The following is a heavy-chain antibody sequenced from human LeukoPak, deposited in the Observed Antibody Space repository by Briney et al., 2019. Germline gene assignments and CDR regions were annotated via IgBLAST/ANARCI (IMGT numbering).Heavy chain of an antibody. Sequence: SCAAXXFTXDDYGMSWVRQAPGKGLEGVSXFNFNAVSTVYAASFNAPFTISTHNAKNSLYLQMNSLRAEDTALYYCARGGYSIAAAGRGDYWGQGTLVTVSS. V-gene: IGHV3-20*04. D-gene: IGHD6-13*01. J-gene: IGHJ4*02. CDR2: FNFNAVST. CDR3: ARGGYSIAAAGRGDY. CDR1: XFTXDDYG.